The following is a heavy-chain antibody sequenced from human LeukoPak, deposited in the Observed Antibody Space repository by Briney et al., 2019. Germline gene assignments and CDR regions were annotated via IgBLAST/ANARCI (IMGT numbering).Heavy chain of an antibody. CDR1: GGSISSDDYY. Sequence: PSETLSLTCTVSGGSISSDDYYWSWIRQPAGKGLEWIGRIYTSGTTNYNPSLKSRVTISLDTSKNQFSLKLTSVTAADTAVYYCARGPVFSLERGSFDYWGQGTLVTVSS. V-gene: IGHV4-61*02. CDR2: IYTSGTT. J-gene: IGHJ4*02. D-gene: IGHD3-10*01. CDR3: ARGPVFSLERGSFDY.